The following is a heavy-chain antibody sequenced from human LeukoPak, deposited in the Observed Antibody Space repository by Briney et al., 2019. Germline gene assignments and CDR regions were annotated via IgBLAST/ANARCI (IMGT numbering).Heavy chain of an antibody. J-gene: IGHJ4*02. Sequence: GGSLRLSCAASGFTYSTFSNYWMAWVRQAPGKGPEWVSSISSSSSYVYYADSVKGRFTISRDNAKNSLYLQMNSLRAEDTAVYYCASTIVGYWGQGTLVTVSS. CDR1: GFTYSTFS. CDR2: ISSSSSYV. V-gene: IGHV3-21*01. CDR3: ASTIVGY. D-gene: IGHD3-22*01.